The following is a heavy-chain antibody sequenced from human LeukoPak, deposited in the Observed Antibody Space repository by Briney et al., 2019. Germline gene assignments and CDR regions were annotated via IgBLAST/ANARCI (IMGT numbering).Heavy chain of an antibody. J-gene: IGHJ5*02. Sequence: SETLSLTCAVYGGSFSGYYWSWIRQPPGKGLEWIGEINHSGSTNYNPSLKGRVTISVDTSKNQFSLKLSSVTAADTAVYYCARCLVGYSSSWYLNWFDPWGQGTLVTVSS. CDR3: ARCLVGYSSSWYLNWFDP. V-gene: IGHV4-34*01. CDR1: GGSFSGYY. CDR2: INHSGST. D-gene: IGHD6-13*01.